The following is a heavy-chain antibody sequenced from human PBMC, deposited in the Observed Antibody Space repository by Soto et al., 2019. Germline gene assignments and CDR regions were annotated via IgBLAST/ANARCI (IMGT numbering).Heavy chain of an antibody. V-gene: IGHV4-34*01. CDR1: GGSFSGYY. CDR2: INHSGST. CDR3: ARQGKYDEVWGSYRYTGGYFDY. J-gene: IGHJ4*02. D-gene: IGHD3-16*02. Sequence: SETLSLTCAVYGGSFSGYYWTWIRQPPGTGLEWIGEINHSGSTNYNPSLKSRVTISVDTSKNQFSLKLTSVTAADTAVYYCARQGKYDEVWGSYRYTGGYFDYWGQGTLVTVSS.